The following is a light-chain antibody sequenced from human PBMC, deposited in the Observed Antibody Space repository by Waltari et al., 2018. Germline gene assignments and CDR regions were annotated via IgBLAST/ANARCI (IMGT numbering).Light chain of an antibody. Sequence: EIVLTQSPGTLSLSPGERATLSCRASQSVRGSLAWYQQKAGQAPRFLIYGVSSRATGIPERFSGSGSGTDFSLTISRLEPEDVAVYYCQHYVRLPATFGQGTKVEIK. CDR2: GVS. J-gene: IGKJ1*01. V-gene: IGKV3-20*01. CDR3: QHYVRLPAT. CDR1: QSVRGS.